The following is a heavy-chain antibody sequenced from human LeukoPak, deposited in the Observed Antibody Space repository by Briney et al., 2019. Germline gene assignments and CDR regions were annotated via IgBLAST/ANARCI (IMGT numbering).Heavy chain of an antibody. V-gene: IGHV3-53*01. J-gene: IGHJ6*03. Sequence: GGSLRLSCAASGFTFSSYGMSWVRQAPGKGLEWVSVIYSGGSTYYADSVKGRFTISRDNSKNTLYLQMNSLRAEDTAVYYCAREGILTGYYNSPPYYYYYMDVWGKGTTVTISS. CDR3: AREGILTGYYNSPPYYYYYMDV. D-gene: IGHD3-9*01. CDR2: IYSGGST. CDR1: GFTFSSYG.